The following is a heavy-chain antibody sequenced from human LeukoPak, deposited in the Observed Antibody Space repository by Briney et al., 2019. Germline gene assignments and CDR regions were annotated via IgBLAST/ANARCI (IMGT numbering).Heavy chain of an antibody. CDR1: GYSPATYA. D-gene: IGHD3-9*01. J-gene: IGHJ4*02. V-gene: IGHV1-3*01. CDR2: INADNGNT. Sequence: ASVKVSCKASGYSPATYAIHCVRQASGQRLEWLGWINADNGNTKYPQKFQGRVTITRDTSANTVCMDLSRLTSEDSAVYYCATARLRLPDWTGDFWGQGTLVTVSS. CDR3: ATARLRLPDWTGDF.